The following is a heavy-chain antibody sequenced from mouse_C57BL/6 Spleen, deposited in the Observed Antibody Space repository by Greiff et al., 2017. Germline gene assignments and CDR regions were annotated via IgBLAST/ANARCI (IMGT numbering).Heavy chain of an antibody. CDR2: ISDGGSYT. V-gene: IGHV5-4*03. CDR3: ARGDDGYSYYFDY. CDR1: GFTFSSYA. Sequence: EVKLQESGGGLVKPGGSLKLSCAASGFTFSSYAMSWVRQTPEKRLEWVATISDGGSYTYYPDNVKGRFTISRDNAKNNLYLQMSHLKSEDTAMYYCARGDDGYSYYFDYWGQGTTLTVSS. J-gene: IGHJ2*01. D-gene: IGHD2-3*01.